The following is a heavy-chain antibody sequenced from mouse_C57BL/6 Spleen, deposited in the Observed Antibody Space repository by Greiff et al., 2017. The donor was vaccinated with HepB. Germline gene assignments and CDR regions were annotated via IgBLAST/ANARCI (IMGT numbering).Heavy chain of an antibody. Sequence: DVHLVESGGGLVKPGGSLKLSCAASGFTFSSYAMSWVRQTPEKRLEWVATISDGGSYTYYPDNVKGRFTISRDNAKNNLYLQMSHLKSEDTAMYYCASLGSSGYAWFAYWGQGTLVTVSA. CDR2: ISDGGSYT. J-gene: IGHJ3*01. CDR3: ASLGSSGYAWFAY. CDR1: GFTFSSYA. D-gene: IGHD3-2*02. V-gene: IGHV5-4*01.